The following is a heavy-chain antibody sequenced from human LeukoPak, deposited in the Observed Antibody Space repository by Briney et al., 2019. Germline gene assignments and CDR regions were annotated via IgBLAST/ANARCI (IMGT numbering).Heavy chain of an antibody. D-gene: IGHD5-18*01. CDR3: AKLSGYSYGYVSDY. CDR1: GFILSPYA. Sequence: GGSLRLSCAAPGFILSPYAMIWGRQAPGKGLWGGSAKSGSGGRTYYADSAKGRFTISRDNSKDTLSLQMTSLRAEDTAVYYCAKLSGYSYGYVSDYWGQGTLVTVSS. J-gene: IGHJ4*02. V-gene: IGHV3-23*01. CDR2: KSGSGGRT.